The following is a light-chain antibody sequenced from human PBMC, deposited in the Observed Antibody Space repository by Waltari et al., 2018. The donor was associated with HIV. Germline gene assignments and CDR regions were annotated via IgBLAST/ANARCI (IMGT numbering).Light chain of an antibody. Sequence: SYELTQPPSVAVSPGQTARITCTGDALPKKYASWYQQQSGQAPVLVIYEDSKRPSGFPERFSGSSSGTTATLTISGAQVEDEADYYCYSTDNSGHHRVFGTGTKLTVL. V-gene: IGLV3-10*01. CDR1: ALPKKY. CDR2: EDS. J-gene: IGLJ2*01. CDR3: YSTDNSGHHRV.